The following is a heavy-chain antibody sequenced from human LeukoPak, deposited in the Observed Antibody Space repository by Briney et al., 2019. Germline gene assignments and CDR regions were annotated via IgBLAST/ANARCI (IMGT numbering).Heavy chain of an antibody. CDR2: ISSSGISI. D-gene: IGHD6-19*01. Sequence: PGGSLRLPCAASGFTFEDYYVRWIRQAPGKGPEWVSYISSSGISIFYADSVKGRFTISRDNSKSTLYLQMNSLRVEDTAVYYCASSIAVSGGLDYWGQGTLVTVSS. V-gene: IGHV3-11*04. CDR3: ASSIAVSGGLDY. CDR1: GFTFEDYY. J-gene: IGHJ4*02.